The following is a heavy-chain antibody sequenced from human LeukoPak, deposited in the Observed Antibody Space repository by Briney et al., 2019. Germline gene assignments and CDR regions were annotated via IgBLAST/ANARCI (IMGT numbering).Heavy chain of an antibody. J-gene: IGHJ5*02. D-gene: IGHD3-10*01. CDR1: GYTFTGYY. CDR2: INPNSGGT. Sequence: ASVKVSCKASGYTFTGYYMHWVRQVPGQGLEWMGWINPNSGGTNYAQKFQGRVTMTRDTSISTAYMELSRLRSDDTAVYYCARDSRITRNWFDPWGQGTLVTVSS. V-gene: IGHV1-2*02. CDR3: ARDSRITRNWFDP.